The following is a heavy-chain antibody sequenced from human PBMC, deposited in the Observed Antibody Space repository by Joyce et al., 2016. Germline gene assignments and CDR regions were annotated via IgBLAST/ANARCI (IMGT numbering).Heavy chain of an antibody. Sequence: QVQLQESGPGLVKPSETLSLTCTVSGGSISSYYWSWIRQPPGKGLEWIGYIYYSGSTNYSPSLKSRVTISVDTSKNQFSLKLSSVTAADTAVYYCARRTTYSYGSHFDYWGQGTLVTVSS. J-gene: IGHJ4*02. V-gene: IGHV4-59*08. CDR3: ARRTTYSYGSHFDY. CDR2: IYYSGST. D-gene: IGHD5-18*01. CDR1: GGSISSYY.